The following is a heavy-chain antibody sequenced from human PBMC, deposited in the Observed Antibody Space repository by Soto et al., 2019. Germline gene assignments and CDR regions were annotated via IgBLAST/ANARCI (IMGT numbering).Heavy chain of an antibody. J-gene: IGHJ4*02. CDR2: NNRDGSST. Sequence: EVQLVESGGGLVQPGGSLRLPCAASGLTFSSYWMHWVRQAPGKGLVWVSRNNRDGSSTNYADSVKGRFTISRDNAKNTLYLEMKRLRAEETAVYYCALSHTVTTDYWGQGTLVTVSS. CDR1: GLTFSSYW. D-gene: IGHD4-17*01. V-gene: IGHV3-74*01. CDR3: ALSHTVTTDY.